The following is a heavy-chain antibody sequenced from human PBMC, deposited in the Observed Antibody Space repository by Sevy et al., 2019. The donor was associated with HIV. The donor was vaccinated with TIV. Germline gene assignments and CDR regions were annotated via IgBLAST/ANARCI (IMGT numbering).Heavy chain of an antibody. Sequence: SETLSLTCAVSGYSISSGYYWGWIRQPPGKGLEWIGSIYHSGSTYYNPSLKSRVTISVDTSKNQFSLKLSSVTAADTAVYYCARAVQFEPYYYDTTDAFDIWGQGTMVTVSS. D-gene: IGHD3-22*01. CDR2: IYHSGST. V-gene: IGHV4-38-2*01. J-gene: IGHJ3*02. CDR1: GYSISSGYY. CDR3: ARAVQFEPYYYDTTDAFDI.